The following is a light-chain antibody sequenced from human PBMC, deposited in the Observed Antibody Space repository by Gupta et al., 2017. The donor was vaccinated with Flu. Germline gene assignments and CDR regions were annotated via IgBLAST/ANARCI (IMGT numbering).Light chain of an antibody. J-gene: IGKJ1*01. CDR3: QQYNSYPWT. Sequence: GARVTITCRASLNIDSWLALYQQRPGKAPSLLVYKASMLSGGVSSRFSGSGSGTEFTLAISSLQPDDLATYYCQQYNSYPWTFGQGTKV. CDR2: KAS. V-gene: IGKV1-5*03. CDR1: LNIDSW.